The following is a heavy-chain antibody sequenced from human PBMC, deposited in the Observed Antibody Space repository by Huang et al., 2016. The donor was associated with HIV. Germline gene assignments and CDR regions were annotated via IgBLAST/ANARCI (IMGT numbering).Heavy chain of an antibody. J-gene: IGHJ6*03. V-gene: IGHV3-30*02. CDR2: IRDDGSNF. CDR1: GFTFSNFG. CDR3: AREHRTSFYYFMDV. Sequence: QEQLVESGGGVVPPGGSLRLSCAASGFTFSNFGMHWVRQAPGRGLEWVSFIRDDGSNFYHSDSVKGRFTISRDNSKNTLYLQINSLRVEDTGVYFCAREHRTSFYYFMDVWGKGTTVTVSS. D-gene: IGHD3-10*01.